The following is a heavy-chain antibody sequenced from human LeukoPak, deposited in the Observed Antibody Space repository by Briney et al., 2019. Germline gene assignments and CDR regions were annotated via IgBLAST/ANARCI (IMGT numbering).Heavy chain of an antibody. D-gene: IGHD6-6*01. CDR1: GGTFSSYA. CDR3: ARAPKAARLNDAFDI. Sequence: ASVKVSCKASGGTFSSYAISWVRQAPGQGLEWMGGIIPIFGTANYAQKFQGRVTITADESTSTAYMELSSLRSEDTAVYYCARAPKAARLNDAFDIWGQGTMVTVSS. V-gene: IGHV1-69*13. CDR2: IIPIFGTA. J-gene: IGHJ3*02.